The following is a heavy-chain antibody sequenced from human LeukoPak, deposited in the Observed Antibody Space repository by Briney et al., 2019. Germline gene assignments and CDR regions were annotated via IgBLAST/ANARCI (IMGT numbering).Heavy chain of an antibody. CDR3: AKDSGYDFRRGNWFDP. CDR2: ISWNSGSI. CDR1: GFTFDDYA. D-gene: IGHD5-12*01. Sequence: GGSLRLSCAASGFTFDDYAMHWVRQAPGKGLEWFSGISWNSGSIGYADSVKGRFTISRDNAKNSLYLQMNSLRAEDTALYYCAKDSGYDFRRGNWFDPWGQGTLVTVSS. J-gene: IGHJ5*02. V-gene: IGHV3-9*01.